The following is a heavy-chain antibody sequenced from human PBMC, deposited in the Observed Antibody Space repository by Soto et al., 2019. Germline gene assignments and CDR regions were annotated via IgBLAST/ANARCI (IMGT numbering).Heavy chain of an antibody. D-gene: IGHD5-18*01. Sequence: PGGSMRLSCAASGFTFSSYGMHWVRQAPGKGLEWVAVIWYDGSNKYYADSVKGRFTISRDNAKNTLYLQMNSLRAEDTAVYYCVRGDGDYNDGNGYRARHWGQGTLVTVSS. J-gene: IGHJ4*02. CDR3: VRGDGDYNDGNGYRARH. CDR2: IWYDGSNK. CDR1: GFTFSSYG. V-gene: IGHV3-33*03.